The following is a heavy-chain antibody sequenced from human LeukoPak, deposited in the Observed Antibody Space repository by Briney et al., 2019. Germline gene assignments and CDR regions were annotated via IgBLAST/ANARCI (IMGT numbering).Heavy chain of an antibody. CDR1: GFTFSTYW. CDR3: ATSARTYIGSSLDY. Sequence: GGSLRLSCAASGFTFSTYWMHWVRQDPGKGLVWVSRISSDASITSYANPVKGRFTISRDNAKNTLYLQMNSLRAEDTALYYCATSARTYIGSSLDYWGQGTLVTVSS. J-gene: IGHJ4*02. D-gene: IGHD2-15*01. CDR2: ISSDASIT. V-gene: IGHV3-74*01.